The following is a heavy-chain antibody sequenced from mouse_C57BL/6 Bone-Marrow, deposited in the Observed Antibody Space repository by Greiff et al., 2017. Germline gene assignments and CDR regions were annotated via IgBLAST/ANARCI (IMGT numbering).Heavy chain of an antibody. V-gene: IGHV1-72*01. Sequence: QVQLKQPGAELVKPGASVKLSCKASGYTFTSYWMHWVKQRPGRGLEWIGRIDPNSGGTKYNEKFKSKATLTVDKPSSTAYMQLSSLTSEDSAVYYCARGKYYSNSYAMDYWGQGTSVTVSS. CDR3: ARGKYYSNSYAMDY. D-gene: IGHD2-5*01. J-gene: IGHJ4*01. CDR2: IDPNSGGT. CDR1: GYTFTSYW.